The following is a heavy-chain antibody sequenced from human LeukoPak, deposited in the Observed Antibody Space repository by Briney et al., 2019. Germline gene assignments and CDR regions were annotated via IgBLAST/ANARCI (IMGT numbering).Heavy chain of an antibody. CDR3: ARAYSSSWYFNWFDP. CDR1: GGSFSGYY. J-gene: IGHJ5*02. V-gene: IGHV4-34*01. Sequence: SETLSLTCAVYGGSFSGYYWSWIRQPPGKGLEWIGEINHSGSTNYNPSLKSRVTISVDTSKNQFSLQLTSVTAADTAVYYCARAYSSSWYFNWFDPWGQGTLVTVSS. D-gene: IGHD6-13*01. CDR2: INHSGST.